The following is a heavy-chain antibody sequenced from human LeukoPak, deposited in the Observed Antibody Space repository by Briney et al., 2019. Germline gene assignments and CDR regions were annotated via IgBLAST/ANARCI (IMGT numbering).Heavy chain of an antibody. CDR3: ARVGGYYDSSGYSS. V-gene: IGHV1-18*01. CDR1: GYTFTNYG. J-gene: IGHJ5*02. CDR2: ISAYNGNT. Sequence: GASVTVSFKASGYTFTNYGISWVGQAPGQGGEGMGWISAYNGNTNYAQKLQGRVTMTTDTSTSTAYMELRSLRSDDTAVYYCARVGGYYDSSGYSSWGQGTLVTVSS. D-gene: IGHD3-22*01.